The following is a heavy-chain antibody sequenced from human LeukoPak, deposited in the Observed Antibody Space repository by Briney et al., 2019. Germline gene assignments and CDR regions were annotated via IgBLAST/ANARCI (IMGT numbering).Heavy chain of an antibody. J-gene: IGHJ4*02. CDR1: GFTLGSHD. Sequence: GGSLRLSCTASGFTLGSHDMHWVRQIPGQGLEWVAAVSSGFHAFFADSVQGRFTVSREDARNSLYLQMNSLRVGDTAVYYCVREARGYHYTCFDYWGQGTLVTVSS. CDR3: VREARGYHYTCFDY. CDR2: VSSGFHA. V-gene: IGHV3-13*01. D-gene: IGHD5-18*01.